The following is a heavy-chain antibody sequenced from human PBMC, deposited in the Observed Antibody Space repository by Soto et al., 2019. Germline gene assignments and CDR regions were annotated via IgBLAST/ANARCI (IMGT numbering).Heavy chain of an antibody. CDR1: GGSISSGGYY. J-gene: IGHJ4*02. V-gene: IGHV4-31*03. CDR3: ARGSAPSFYILPGYPHY. D-gene: IGHD3-9*01. CDR2: IYYSGST. Sequence: SETLSLTCTVSGGSISSGGYYWSWIRQHPGKGLEWIGYIYYSGSTYYNPSLKSRVTISVDTSKSQFSLKLSSVTAADTAVYYCARGSAPSFYILPGYPHYWGQGTLVTVSS.